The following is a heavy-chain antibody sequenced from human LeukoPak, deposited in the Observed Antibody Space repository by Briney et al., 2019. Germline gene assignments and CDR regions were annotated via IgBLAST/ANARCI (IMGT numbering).Heavy chain of an antibody. CDR2: VNNDGSAT. J-gene: IGHJ4*02. V-gene: IGHV3-74*01. Sequence: GGSLRLSCAASRFIFTNYWIHWVRQAPGKGLVWVSHVNNDGSATSYADSVKGRFSISRDSAKNTVYLHMNSLRVEDTAVYYCARGRPHGNDYWGQGTLVTVSS. CDR3: ARGRPHGNDY. CDR1: RFIFTNYW. D-gene: IGHD4-23*01.